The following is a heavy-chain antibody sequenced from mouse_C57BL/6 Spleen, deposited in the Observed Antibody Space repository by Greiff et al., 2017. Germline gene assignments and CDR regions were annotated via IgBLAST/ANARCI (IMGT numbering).Heavy chain of an antibody. V-gene: IGHV1-19*01. CDR2: INPYNGGT. Sequence: EVQLQQSGPVLVKPGASVKMSCKASGYTFTDYYMNWVKQSHGKSLEWIGVINPYNGGTSYNQKFKGKATLTVDKSSSTAYMELNSLTSEDSAVYYWARGDGSSYYDLFDYWGQGTTLTVSS. D-gene: IGHD1-1*01. CDR1: GYTFTDYY. CDR3: ARGDGSSYYDLFDY. J-gene: IGHJ2*01.